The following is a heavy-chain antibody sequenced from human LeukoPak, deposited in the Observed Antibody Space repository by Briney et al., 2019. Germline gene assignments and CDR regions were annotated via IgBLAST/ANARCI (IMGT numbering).Heavy chain of an antibody. CDR1: GFTFSSYA. J-gene: IGHJ6*02. D-gene: IGHD3-3*01. CDR2: ISYDGSNK. CDR3: ASVSVEWFRDYYYGMDV. Sequence: PGGSLRLSCAASGFTFSSYAMHWVRQAPGKGLEWVAVISYDGSNKYYADSVKGRFTISRDNAKNSLYLQMNSLRAEDTAVYYCASVSVEWFRDYYYGMDVWGQGTTVTVSS. V-gene: IGHV3-30-3*01.